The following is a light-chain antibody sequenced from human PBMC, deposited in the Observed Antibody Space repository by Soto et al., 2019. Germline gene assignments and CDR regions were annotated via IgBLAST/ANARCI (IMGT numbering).Light chain of an antibody. V-gene: IGKV3-15*01. Sequence: DIVMTQSPATLSVSPGERATLSCRASQSINTNLAWYQQKPGHAPRLLIYGASTRATVIPARFSGSGSGTEFTLTISGLQADDFAVYYCQQYHHWPPKVTFGPGTRVDI. CDR1: QSINTN. CDR3: QQYHHWPPKVT. CDR2: GAS. J-gene: IGKJ3*01.